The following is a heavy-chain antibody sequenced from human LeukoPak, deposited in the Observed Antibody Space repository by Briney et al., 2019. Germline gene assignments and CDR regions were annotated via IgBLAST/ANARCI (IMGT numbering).Heavy chain of an antibody. D-gene: IGHD6-19*01. CDR1: GYTFTVYY. Sequence: ASVKVSCKASGYTFTVYYMHWVRQAPGQGLEWMGRINPNSGGTNYAQKFQGRVTMTRDTSISTAYMELSRLRSDDTAVYYCTRAGDSSGWFDYWGQGTLVTVSS. CDR2: INPNSGGT. CDR3: TRAGDSSGWFDY. J-gene: IGHJ4*02. V-gene: IGHV1-2*06.